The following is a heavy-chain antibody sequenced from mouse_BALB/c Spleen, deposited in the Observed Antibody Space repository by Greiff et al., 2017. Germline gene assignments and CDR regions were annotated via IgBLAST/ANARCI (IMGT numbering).Heavy chain of an antibody. D-gene: IGHD2-2*01. CDR1: GFTFTDYY. J-gene: IGHJ3*01. V-gene: IGHV7-3*02. Sequence: EVQRVESGGGLVQPGGSLRLSCATSGFTFTDYYMSWVRQPPGKALEWLGFIRNKANGYTTEYSASVKGRSTISRDNSQSILYLQMNTLRAEDSATYYCARDREGYPFAYWGQGTLVTVSA. CDR2: IRNKANGYTT. CDR3: ARDREGYPFAY.